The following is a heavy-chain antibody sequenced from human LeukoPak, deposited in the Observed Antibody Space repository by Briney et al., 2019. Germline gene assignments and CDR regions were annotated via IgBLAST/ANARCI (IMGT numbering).Heavy chain of an antibody. CDR1: GYTFTGYY. CDR3: ARQTIRPFDF. J-gene: IGHJ4*02. V-gene: IGHV1-2*02. CDR2: INPTNGGK. Sequence: GASVKVSCKTSGYTFTGYYIHWVRQAPGQGLEWMGWINPTNGGKNYAQKFQGRVTMTRDTSISTAYMELSGLRSDDTAIYYCARQTIRPFDFWGQGTLVTV. D-gene: IGHD3-9*01.